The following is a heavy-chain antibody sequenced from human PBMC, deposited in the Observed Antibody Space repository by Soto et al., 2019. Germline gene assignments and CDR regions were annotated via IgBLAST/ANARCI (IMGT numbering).Heavy chain of an antibody. D-gene: IGHD6-19*01. CDR2: INSDGSST. Sequence: GGSLRLSCAASGFTFSSYWMHWVRQAPGKGLVWVSRINSDGSSTSYADSVKGRFTISRDNAKNTLYLQMNSLRDEDTAVYYCASIVMSGIAVAGSHDFDYWGQGTLVTVSS. CDR3: ASIVMSGIAVAGSHDFDY. V-gene: IGHV3-74*01. CDR1: GFTFSSYW. J-gene: IGHJ4*02.